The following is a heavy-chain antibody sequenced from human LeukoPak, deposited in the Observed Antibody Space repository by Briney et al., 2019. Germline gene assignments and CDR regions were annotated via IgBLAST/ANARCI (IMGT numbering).Heavy chain of an antibody. V-gene: IGHV3-23*01. J-gene: IGHJ6*03. CDR1: GFTFSSYG. CDR2: ISGSGGST. Sequence: PGGSLRLSCAASGFTFSSYGMSWVRQAPGKGLEWVSAISGSGGSTYYADSVKGRFTISRDNSKNTLYLQMNSLRAEDTAVYYCAKSSGYDYYYYYMDVWGKGTTVTISS. D-gene: IGHD5-12*01. CDR3: AKSSGYDYYYYYMDV.